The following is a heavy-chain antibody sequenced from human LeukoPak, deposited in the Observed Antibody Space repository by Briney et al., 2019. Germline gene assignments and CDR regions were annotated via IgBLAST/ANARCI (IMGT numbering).Heavy chain of an antibody. CDR3: ARELGYSYGFYWFDP. J-gene: IGHJ5*02. Sequence: PSETLSLTCTVSGGSISSYYWSWIRQPPGKGLEWIGYIYYSGSTNYNPSLKSRVTISVDTSKNQFSLKLSSVTAADTAVYYCARELGYSYGFYWFDPWGQGTLATVSS. CDR2: IYYSGST. CDR1: GGSISSYY. V-gene: IGHV4-59*01. D-gene: IGHD5-18*01.